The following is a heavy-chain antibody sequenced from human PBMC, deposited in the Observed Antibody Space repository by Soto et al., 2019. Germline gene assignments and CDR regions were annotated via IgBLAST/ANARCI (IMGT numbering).Heavy chain of an antibody. CDR1: GFTFSSYA. J-gene: IGHJ4*02. CDR3: VTPYSSGWYLIFDY. CDR2: ISGSGGST. D-gene: IGHD6-19*01. Sequence: EVQLLESGGGLVQPGGSLRLSCAASGFTFSSYAMSWVRQAPGKGLEWVSAISGSGGSTYNADSVKGRFTFSRSNAKNSLSLQMNSLRAEDTAVYYCVTPYSSGWYLIFDYWGQGTLVTVSS. V-gene: IGHV3-23*01.